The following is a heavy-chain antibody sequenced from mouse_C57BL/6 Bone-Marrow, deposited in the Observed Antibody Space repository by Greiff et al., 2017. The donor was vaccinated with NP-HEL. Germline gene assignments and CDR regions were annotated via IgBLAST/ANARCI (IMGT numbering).Heavy chain of an antibody. CDR3: ARGLRRGDYFDY. D-gene: IGHD2-2*01. CDR1: GYTFTSYW. J-gene: IGHJ2*01. V-gene: IGHV1-59*01. Sequence: QVQLQQPGAELVRPGTSVKLSCKASGYTFTSYWMHWVKQRPGQGLEWIGVIDPSDSYTNYNQKFKGKATLTVDTSSSPAYMQLSSLTSEDSAVYYCARGLRRGDYFDYWGQGTTLTVSS. CDR2: IDPSDSYT.